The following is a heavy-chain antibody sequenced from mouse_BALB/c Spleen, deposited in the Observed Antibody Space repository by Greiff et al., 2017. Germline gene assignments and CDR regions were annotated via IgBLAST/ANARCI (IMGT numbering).Heavy chain of an antibody. J-gene: IGHJ4*01. CDR1: GFSLTSYG. D-gene: IGHD1-1*01. V-gene: IGHV2-9*02. CDR3: ARALYYYGSSLYAMDY. Sequence: VMLVESGPGLVAPSQSLSITCTVSGFSLTSYGVHWVRQPPGKGLEWLGVIWAGGSTNYNSALMSRLSISKDNSKSQVFLKMNSLQTDDTAMYYCARALYYYGSSLYAMDYWGQGTSVTVSS. CDR2: IWAGGST.